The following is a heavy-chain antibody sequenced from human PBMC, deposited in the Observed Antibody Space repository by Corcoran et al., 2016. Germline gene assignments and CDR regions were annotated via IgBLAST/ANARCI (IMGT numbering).Heavy chain of an antibody. Sequence: EVQLVQSGAEVKKPGESLKIFCKGSGYSFTSYWIGWVRQMPGKGLEWMGIIYPGDSDTRYSPSFQGQVTISADKSISTAYLQWSSLKASDTAMYYCARTYYYDSSGYGGYYFDYWGQGTLVTVSS. CDR1: GYSFTSYW. V-gene: IGHV5-51*01. D-gene: IGHD3-22*01. J-gene: IGHJ4*02. CDR3: ARTYYYDSSGYGGYYFDY. CDR2: IYPGDSDT.